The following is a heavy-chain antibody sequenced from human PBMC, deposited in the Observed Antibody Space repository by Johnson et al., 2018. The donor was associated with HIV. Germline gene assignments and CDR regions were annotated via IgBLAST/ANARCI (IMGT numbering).Heavy chain of an antibody. CDR1: EFTFSGHG. D-gene: IGHD5-24*01. V-gene: IGHV3-30*03. CDR3: ARAPAWLRGFDI. CDR2: ISYDGSNK. Sequence: QVQLVESGGGVVQPGRSLRLSCAASEFTFSGHGMHWVRQAPGKGLEWVAVISYDGSNKYYADSVKGRFSISRDNSKNTLYLQMNRLTVEDTALYYCARAPAWLRGFDIWGQGTMVTVSS. J-gene: IGHJ3*02.